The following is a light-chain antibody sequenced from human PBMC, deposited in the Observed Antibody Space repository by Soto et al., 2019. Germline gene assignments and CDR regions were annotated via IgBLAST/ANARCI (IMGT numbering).Light chain of an antibody. CDR1: QSVSSR. J-gene: IGKJ4*01. CDR3: QHYNSFSLT. CDR2: DAS. V-gene: IGKV1-5*01. Sequence: DLHMTQSPSTLSASVGDRVTITCRSSQSVSSRLALYQQKPGKAPKVLIYDASTLNIGVPSRFSGSGSETDFTLTISSLQPEDFAIYYCQHYNSFSLTFGGGTKVDI.